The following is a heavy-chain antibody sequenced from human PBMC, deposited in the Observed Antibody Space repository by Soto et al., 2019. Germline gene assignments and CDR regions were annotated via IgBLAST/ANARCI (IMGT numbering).Heavy chain of an antibody. CDR3: ARGANHGSSWYFWFAP. V-gene: IGHV1-69*01. D-gene: IGHD6-13*01. CDR1: GGTFITYP. CDR2: ISPLFGTT. Sequence: QVQLVQSGAEVRMPGSSVKVSGKASGGTFITYPINWVRQAPVQGLARMGGISPLFGTTNYAQKFKGRVTITADESTSTADMELSSLTAEDAAVYYCARGANHGSSWYFWFAPWGQGTLVTVSS. J-gene: IGHJ5*02.